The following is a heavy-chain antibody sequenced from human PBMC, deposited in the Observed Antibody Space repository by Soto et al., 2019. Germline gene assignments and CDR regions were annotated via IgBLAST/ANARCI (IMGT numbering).Heavy chain of an antibody. D-gene: IGHD2-15*01. CDR1: GFTFSSYG. V-gene: IGHV3-33*01. CDR3: ARGFSRQIVVVAATDAFDI. CDR2: IWCDGSNK. J-gene: IGHJ3*02. Sequence: PGGSLRLSCAASGFTFSSYGMHWVRQAPGKGLEWVAVIWCDGSNKYYADSVKGRFTISRDNSKNTLYLQMNSLRAEDTAVYYCARGFSRQIVVVAATDAFDIWGQGTMVTVSS.